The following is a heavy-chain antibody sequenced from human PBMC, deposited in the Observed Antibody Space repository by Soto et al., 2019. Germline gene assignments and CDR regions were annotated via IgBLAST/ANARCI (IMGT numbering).Heavy chain of an antibody. D-gene: IGHD2-2*01. Sequence: GGSLRLSCAASGFTFSSYAMHWVRQAPGKGLEWVAVISYDGSNKYYADSVKGRFTISRDNSKNTLYLQMNSLRAEDTAVYYCARPPRKCSSTSCYYYYGMDVWGQGTTITVSS. CDR1: GFTFSSYA. J-gene: IGHJ6*02. CDR2: ISYDGSNK. V-gene: IGHV3-30-3*01. CDR3: ARPPRKCSSTSCYYYYGMDV.